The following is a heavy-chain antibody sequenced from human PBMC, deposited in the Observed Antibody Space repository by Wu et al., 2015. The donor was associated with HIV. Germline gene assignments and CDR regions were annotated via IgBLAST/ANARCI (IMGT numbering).Heavy chain of an antibody. CDR1: GYTFTSYY. CDR2: INPTSGST. V-gene: IGHV1-46*01. J-gene: IGHJ4*02. CDR3: ARDERGYCSYPSCFTRPGPFDF. Sequence: QVVLVQSGAEVKKPGASVKVSCTASGYTFTSYYLHWVRQAPGQGLEWMAIINPTSGSTSFAQKFQGRVTMTRDTSTSTVYMELSSLRSEDTAVYYCARDERGYCSYPSCFTRPGPFDFWGQGTLVTVSS. D-gene: IGHD2-2*02.